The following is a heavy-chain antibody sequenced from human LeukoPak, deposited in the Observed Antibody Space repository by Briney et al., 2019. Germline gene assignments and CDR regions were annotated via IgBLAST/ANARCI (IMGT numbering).Heavy chain of an antibody. CDR2: IYYSGST. Sequence: SETLSLTCSISGGSISSSSYYWGWIRQPPGKGLEWIGSIYYSGSTYYNPSLKSRVIISVDTSKNQFSLKLSSVTAADTAVYYCASLGGGYCTNGVCTLQGGYWGQGTLVTVSS. CDR1: GGSISSSSYY. D-gene: IGHD2-8*01. J-gene: IGHJ4*02. V-gene: IGHV4-39*07. CDR3: ASLGGGYCTNGVCTLQGGY.